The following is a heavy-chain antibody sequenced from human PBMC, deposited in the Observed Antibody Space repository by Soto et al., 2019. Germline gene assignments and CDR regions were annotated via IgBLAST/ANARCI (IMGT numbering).Heavy chain of an antibody. D-gene: IGHD3-3*01. CDR3: ARAIATTEWYACDL. Sequence: QVQLVESGGGLVKPGGPLRLPCAASGFTFSDYCMTWIRQAPGKGLEWVSYINTGGNSMYYADSVKGRFTISRDNGRKSLYLQMDALTAEDTAVYYCARAIATTEWYACDLWGQGTMVTVSP. CDR2: INTGGNSM. CDR1: GFTFSDYC. V-gene: IGHV3-11*01. J-gene: IGHJ3*01.